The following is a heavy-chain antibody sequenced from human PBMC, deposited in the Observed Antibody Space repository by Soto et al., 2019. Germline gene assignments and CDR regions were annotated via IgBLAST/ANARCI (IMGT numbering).Heavy chain of an antibody. CDR2: INPSGGTT. CDR3: ARAIHYHAAVGYPGYFQH. V-gene: IGHV1-46*01. J-gene: IGHJ1*01. Sequence: QEQLVQSGAEVKKPGASVKVSCKASGYIFTSYYIHWVRQAPAQGLEWMALINPSGGTTKYVQKFQGRVTLNRDTSTTTVYMELSSLRSEDTAVYYCARAIHYHAAVGYPGYFQHWGQGTLVTVSS. D-gene: IGHD3-22*01. CDR1: GYIFTSYY.